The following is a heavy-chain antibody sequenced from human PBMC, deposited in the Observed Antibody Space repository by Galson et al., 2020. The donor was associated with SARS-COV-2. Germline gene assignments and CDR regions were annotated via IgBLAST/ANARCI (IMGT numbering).Heavy chain of an antibody. V-gene: IGHV4-39*07. CDR1: GGSVSISTYF. J-gene: IGHJ4*02. CDR2: LYYTGST. CDR3: ARDIGYSGYDYRYFDY. D-gene: IGHD5-12*01. Sequence: SETLSLTCTVSGGSVSISTYFWAWLRQPPGKGLEWIGTLYYTGSTYYNPSLENRVIISVDTTSDDFSLNLNSVTAADTAVYFCARDIGYSGYDYRYFDYWGQGALVTVSS.